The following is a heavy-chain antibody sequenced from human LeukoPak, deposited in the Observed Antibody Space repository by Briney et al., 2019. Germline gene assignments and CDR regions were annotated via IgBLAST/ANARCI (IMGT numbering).Heavy chain of an antibody. CDR3: ARTLRHYNFLTGFLNYYYYYVDV. CDR1: EFNIKNNY. Sequence: PGGSLRLSCAASEFNIKNNYMTWVRQAPGKGLEWVSIVYSGGETYYADSVKGRFTISRDDSKNVLSLQMNSLRIEDTATYYCARTLRHYNFLTGFLNYYYYYVDVWGKGTTVIVSS. V-gene: IGHV3-53*01. J-gene: IGHJ6*03. D-gene: IGHD3-9*01. CDR2: VYSGGET.